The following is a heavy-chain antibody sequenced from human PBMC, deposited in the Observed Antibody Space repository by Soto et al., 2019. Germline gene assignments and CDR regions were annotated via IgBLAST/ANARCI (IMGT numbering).Heavy chain of an antibody. CDR1: GGSVSNISDY. D-gene: IGHD1-26*01. J-gene: IGHJ6*02. CDR2: IYYSGSA. Sequence: SETLSLTCTVSGGSVSNISDYWSWVRQPPGKGLEWIGYIYYSGSADYNPSLGSRVTISLDTSKNQFSLKLSSVTTPDTAVHYCARGVGFGYYYYHMDLWAQGTKVTVSS. CDR3: ARGVGFGYYYYHMDL. V-gene: IGHV4-61*01.